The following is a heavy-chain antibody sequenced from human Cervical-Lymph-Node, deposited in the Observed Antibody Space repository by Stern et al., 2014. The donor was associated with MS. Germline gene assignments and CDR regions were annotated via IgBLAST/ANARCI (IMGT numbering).Heavy chain of an antibody. CDR1: GFTFSSYG. CDR2: IWYDGSNK. Sequence: VQLLESGGGVVQPGRSLRLSCAASGFTFSSYGMHWVRQAPGKGLEWVAVIWYDGSNKYYADSVKGRFTISRDNSKNTLYLQMNSLRAEDTPVYYCARDGRYCSGGSCYSQDYYYGMDVWGQGTTVTVSS. V-gene: IGHV3-33*01. CDR3: ARDGRYCSGGSCYSQDYYYGMDV. D-gene: IGHD2-15*01. J-gene: IGHJ6*02.